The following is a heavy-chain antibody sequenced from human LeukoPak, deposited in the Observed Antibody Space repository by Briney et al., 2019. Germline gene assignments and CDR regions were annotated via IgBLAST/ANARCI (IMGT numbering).Heavy chain of an antibody. CDR3: ASRGYCSSTSCPGVNYMDV. Sequence: PGGSLRLSCAASGFTVSSNYMSWVRQAPGKGLEWVSDIYSGGSTYYADSVKGRFTISRDNSKNTLYLQMNSLRAEDTAVYYCASRGYCSSTSCPGVNYMDVWGKGTTVTVSS. D-gene: IGHD2-2*01. CDR2: IYSGGST. J-gene: IGHJ6*03. V-gene: IGHV3-53*01. CDR1: GFTVSSNY.